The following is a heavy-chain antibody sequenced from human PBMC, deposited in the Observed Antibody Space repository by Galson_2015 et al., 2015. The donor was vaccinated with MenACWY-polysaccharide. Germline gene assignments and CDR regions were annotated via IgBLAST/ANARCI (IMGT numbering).Heavy chain of an antibody. CDR3: ARGYSAYD. CDR1: GFTFSNYW. CDR2: IKSDGSST. Sequence: SLRLSCAASGFTFSNYWMSWVRQAPGKGLVWVSRIKSDGSSTNYADSVKGRFTISRDNAKNTLYLQMNSLRAEDTALYYCARGYSAYDWGQGTLVTVSA. V-gene: IGHV3-74*01. J-gene: IGHJ4*02. D-gene: IGHD5-12*01.